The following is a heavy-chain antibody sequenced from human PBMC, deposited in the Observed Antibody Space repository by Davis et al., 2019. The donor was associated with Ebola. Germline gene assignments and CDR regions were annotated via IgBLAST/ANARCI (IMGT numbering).Heavy chain of an antibody. D-gene: IGHD1-7*01. Sequence: SETLSLTCAISGDHVSSNTAAWNWIRQSPSRGLEWLGMTYYRSKWSTDYAVSVKSRITISPDTSKNQFSLQLNSVTPEDTAVYYCARRRAGTAPGLDSWGQGTLVTVSS. V-gene: IGHV6-1*01. CDR3: ARRRAGTAPGLDS. J-gene: IGHJ4*02. CDR2: TYYRSKWST. CDR1: GDHVSSNTAA.